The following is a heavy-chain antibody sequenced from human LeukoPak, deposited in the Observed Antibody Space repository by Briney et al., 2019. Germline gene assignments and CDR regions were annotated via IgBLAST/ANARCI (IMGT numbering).Heavy chain of an antibody. D-gene: IGHD1-26*01. Sequence: GGSLRLSCAASGFIFNSYAMAWVRQGPEKGLEWVSSITDSGIRTYYADSVKGRFTISRDNSKNTLILQMNSLRAEDTAVYYCAKGSRGSYDYWGQGTLVTVSS. V-gene: IGHV3-23*01. CDR1: GFIFNSYA. J-gene: IGHJ4*02. CDR2: ITDSGIRT. CDR3: AKGSRGSYDY.